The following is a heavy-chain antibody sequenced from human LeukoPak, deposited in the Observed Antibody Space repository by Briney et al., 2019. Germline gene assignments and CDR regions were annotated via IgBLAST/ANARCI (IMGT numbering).Heavy chain of an antibody. CDR1: GFTFSSYE. Sequence: PGGSLRLSCAASGFTFSSYEMNWVRQAPGKELEWVSYISSSGSTIYYADSVKGRFTISRDNAKNSLYLQMNSLRAEDTAVYYCARVFPTYSGSYLFDYWGQGTLVTVSS. CDR3: ARVFPTYSGSYLFDY. J-gene: IGHJ4*02. D-gene: IGHD1-26*01. V-gene: IGHV3-48*03. CDR2: ISSSGSTI.